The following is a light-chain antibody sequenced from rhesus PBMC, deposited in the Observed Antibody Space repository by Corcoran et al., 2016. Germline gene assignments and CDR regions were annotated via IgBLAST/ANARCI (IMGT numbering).Light chain of an antibody. Sequence: DIQMTQSPSALSASVGDRVTISFRASQNIYSNLAWYQQKPGKAPKLLIYAASSLKTWIPSRFSGSGSGTDFTLTISSLQPEDSAAYYCQHYYDNPYSFGQGTKVEIK. CDR2: AAS. CDR3: QHYYDNPYS. J-gene: IGKJ2*01. V-gene: IGKV1S12*01. CDR1: QNIYSN.